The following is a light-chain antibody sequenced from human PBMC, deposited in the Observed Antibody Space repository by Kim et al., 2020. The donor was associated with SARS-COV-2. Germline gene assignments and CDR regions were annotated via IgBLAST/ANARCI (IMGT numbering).Light chain of an antibody. J-gene: IGKJ4*01. CDR1: QTVNNNF. Sequence: LSPGERATISCRASQTVNNNFLAWYQQKPGQPPRLLIYGASTRATGIPDRFSGSGSGTDFILTLSRLEPEDFAVYYCQQYGESLTFGGGTKVDIK. CDR3: QQYGESLT. CDR2: GAS. V-gene: IGKV3-20*01.